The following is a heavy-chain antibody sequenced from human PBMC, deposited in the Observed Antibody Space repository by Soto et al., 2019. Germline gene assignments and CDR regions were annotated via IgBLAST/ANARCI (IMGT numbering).Heavy chain of an antibody. CDR1: GFTFSSYA. V-gene: IGHV3-23*01. CDR3: AKDRGSWYSRTTTAFDY. Sequence: EVQLLESGGGLVQPGGSLRLSCAVSGFTFSSYAMSWVRQAPGKGLEWVSAISGSGGSTYYADSVKGRFTISRDNSKNTLYLQMNSRRAADTAVYYCAKDRGSWYSRTTTAFDYWGQGTLVTVSS. J-gene: IGHJ4*02. CDR2: ISGSGGST. D-gene: IGHD6-13*01.